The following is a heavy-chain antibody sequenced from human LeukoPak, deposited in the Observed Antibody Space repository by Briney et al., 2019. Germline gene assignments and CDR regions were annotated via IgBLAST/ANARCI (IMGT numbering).Heavy chain of an antibody. Sequence: PSETLSLTCTVSGGSISSYYWSWIRQPPGKGLEWIGYIYYSGSTNYNPSLKSRVTISVDTSKNQFSLKLSSVTAADTAVYYCARERVSSGWYGTFDYWGQGTLVTVSS. V-gene: IGHV4-59*01. CDR2: IYYSGST. CDR1: GGSISSYY. J-gene: IGHJ4*02. D-gene: IGHD6-19*01. CDR3: ARERVSSGWYGTFDY.